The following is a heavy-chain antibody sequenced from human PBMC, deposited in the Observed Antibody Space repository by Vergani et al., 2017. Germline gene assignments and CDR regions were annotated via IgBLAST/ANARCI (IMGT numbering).Heavy chain of an antibody. D-gene: IGHD6-13*01. CDR1: GGTFSSYA. V-gene: IGHV1-69*06. CDR3: ARARTYSSSWDFGGAFDI. J-gene: IGHJ3*02. CDR2: IIPIFGTA. Sequence: QVQLVQSGAEVKKPGSSVKVSCKASGGTFSSYAISWVRQAPGQGLEWMGGIIPIFGTANYAQKFQGRVTITADKSTSTAYMELSSLRSEDTAVYYCARARTYSSSWDFGGAFDIWGQGTMVTVSS.